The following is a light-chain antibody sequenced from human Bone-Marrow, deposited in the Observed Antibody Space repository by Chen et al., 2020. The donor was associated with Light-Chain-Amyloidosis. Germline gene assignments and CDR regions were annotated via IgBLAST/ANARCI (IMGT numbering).Light chain of an antibody. CDR1: DLPTKD. CDR3: QSADSSGTYEVI. V-gene: IGLV3-25*03. J-gene: IGLJ2*01. Sequence: YDRPQPPPVSVSPGQPARVTGPGDDLPTKDAYWSPQKPGQAPVLVIHRDTVRPSGISERFSGSSSGTTATLTISGVQAEDEADYHCQSADSSGTYEVIFGGGTKLTVL. CDR2: RDT.